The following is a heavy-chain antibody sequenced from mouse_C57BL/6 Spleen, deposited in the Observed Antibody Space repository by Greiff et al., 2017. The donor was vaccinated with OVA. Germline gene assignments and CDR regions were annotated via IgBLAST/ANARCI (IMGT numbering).Heavy chain of an antibody. V-gene: IGHV14-4*01. D-gene: IGHD3-2*02. CDR1: GFNIKDDY. Sequence: EVQLVESGAELVRPGASVKLSCTASGFNIKDDYMHWVKQRPEQGLEWIGWIDPENGDTEYASKFQGKATITADTSSNTAYLQLSSLTSEDTAVYYCTTPAQARGYFDYWGQGTTLTVSS. CDR2: IDPENGDT. CDR3: TTPAQARGYFDY. J-gene: IGHJ2*01.